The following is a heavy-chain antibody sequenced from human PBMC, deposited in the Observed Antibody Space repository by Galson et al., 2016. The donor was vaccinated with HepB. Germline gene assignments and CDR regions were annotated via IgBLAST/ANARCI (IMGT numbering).Heavy chain of an antibody. V-gene: IGHV4-59*01. D-gene: IGHD5-12*01. J-gene: IGHJ4*02. CDR2: VYSSGST. CDR1: GLMYTHYA. CDR3: ARLRYSGNFDF. Sequence: LRLSCAVSGLMYTHYAMNWVRQAPGKGLEWIGYVYSSGSTIYNPSLQSRVTMSVDTSKNQFSLNLESVTAADTAVFYCARLRYSGNFDFWGEGTLVTVSS.